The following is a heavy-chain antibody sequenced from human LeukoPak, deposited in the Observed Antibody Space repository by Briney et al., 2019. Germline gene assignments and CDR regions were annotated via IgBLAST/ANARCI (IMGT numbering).Heavy chain of an antibody. Sequence: GGSLRLSCAASGFTVSSNYMTWVRQAPGKGLEWVSVIYSGGSTYYADSVKGRFTISRDNSKNTLYLQMNSLRAEDTAVYYCARERVVTAYGMDVWGQGTTVTVSS. CDR1: GFTVSSNY. CDR2: IYSGGST. D-gene: IGHD2-21*02. V-gene: IGHV3-53*01. CDR3: ARERVVTAYGMDV. J-gene: IGHJ6*02.